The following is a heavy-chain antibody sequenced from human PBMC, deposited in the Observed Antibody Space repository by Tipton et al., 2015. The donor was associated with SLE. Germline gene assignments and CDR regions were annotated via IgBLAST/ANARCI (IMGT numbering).Heavy chain of an antibody. V-gene: IGHV3-33*08. D-gene: IGHD6-13*01. Sequence: LRLSCAASGFTFSSYGMHWVRQAPGKGLEWVAVIWYDGSNKYYADSVKGRFTISRDNSKNTQYLQMGSLRAEDMAVYYCESWRSSCASAYWVQGPQVPISP. CDR2: IWYDGSNK. CDR1: GFTFSSYG. J-gene: IGHJ4*02. CDR3: ESWRSSCASAY.